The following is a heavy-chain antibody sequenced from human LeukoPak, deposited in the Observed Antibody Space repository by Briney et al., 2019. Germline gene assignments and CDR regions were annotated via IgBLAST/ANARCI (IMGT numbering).Heavy chain of an antibody. J-gene: IGHJ4*02. V-gene: IGHV4-34*01. Sequence: KPSETLSLTCTVSGGSISSYYWSWIRQPPGKGLEWIGEINHSGSTNYNPSLKSRVTISVDTSKNQFSLKLSSVTAADTAVYYCAASKEVYNWNYVGYWGRGTLVTVSS. CDR3: AASKEVYNWNYVGY. CDR1: GGSISSYY. CDR2: INHSGST. D-gene: IGHD1-20*01.